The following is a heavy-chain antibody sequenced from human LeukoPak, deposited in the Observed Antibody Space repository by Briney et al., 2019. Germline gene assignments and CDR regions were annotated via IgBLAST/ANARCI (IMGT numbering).Heavy chain of an antibody. V-gene: IGHV1-2*02. CDR1: GYTFTGYY. J-gene: IGHJ5*02. D-gene: IGHD4-17*01. Sequence: GASVKVSCKSSGYTFTGYYMHWVRHAPGQGLEWMGWINPNSGGTNYAQKFQGRVTMTRYTSISTAYMELSRLRSDDTAVYYCARPLDYGDYLWGQGTLVTVSS. CDR2: INPNSGGT. CDR3: ARPLDYGDYL.